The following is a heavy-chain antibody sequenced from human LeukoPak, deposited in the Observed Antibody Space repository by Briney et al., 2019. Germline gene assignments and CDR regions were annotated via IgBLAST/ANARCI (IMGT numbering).Heavy chain of an antibody. D-gene: IGHD6-19*01. CDR3: ARAEQAVAGTNNWFDP. Sequence: PSQTLSLTCTVSGGSISSGSYYWSWIRQPAGKGLEWIGRIYTSGSTNYNPSLKSRVTISVDTSKKQFSLKMRSVTAADTAVYYCARAEQAVAGTNNWFDPWGQGTLVTVSS. V-gene: IGHV4-61*02. CDR2: IYTSGST. J-gene: IGHJ5*02. CDR1: GGSISSGSYY.